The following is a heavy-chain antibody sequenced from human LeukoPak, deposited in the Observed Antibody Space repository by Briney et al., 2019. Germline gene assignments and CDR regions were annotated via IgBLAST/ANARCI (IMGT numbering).Heavy chain of an antibody. CDR3: ARGDSVY. Sequence: SETLSLTCAIYGGSFSGHYWSWIRQSPGKGLEWIGYIYYSGSTYYNPSLKSRVTMSVDTSKNQFSLKLSSVTAADTAVYYCARGDSVYWGQGTLVTVSS. D-gene: IGHD3-10*01. V-gene: IGHV4-59*06. CDR2: IYYSGST. CDR1: GGSFSGHY. J-gene: IGHJ4*02.